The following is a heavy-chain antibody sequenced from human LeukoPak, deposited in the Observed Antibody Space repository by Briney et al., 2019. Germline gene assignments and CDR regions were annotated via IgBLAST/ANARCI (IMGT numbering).Heavy chain of an antibody. CDR2: IRYDGSNK. CDR1: GFTFSSYG. CDR3: AKDPNTYSSSSGVHRPGLGWFDP. Sequence: PGGSLRLSCAASGFTFSSYGMHWVRQAPGKGLEWVAFIRYDGSNKYYADSVKGRFTISRDNSKNTLYLQMNSLRAEDTAVYYCAKDPNTYSSSSGVHRPGLGWFDPWGQGTLVTVSS. J-gene: IGHJ5*02. V-gene: IGHV3-30*02. D-gene: IGHD6-6*01.